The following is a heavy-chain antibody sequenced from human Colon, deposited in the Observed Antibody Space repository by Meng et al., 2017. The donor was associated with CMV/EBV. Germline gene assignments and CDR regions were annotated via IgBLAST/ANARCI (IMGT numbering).Heavy chain of an antibody. D-gene: IGHD1-20*01. J-gene: IGHJ4*02. V-gene: IGHV3-21*04. CDR3: ASITTFYTRFDY. CDR1: GFTFSTYT. CDR2: ISGSSTYI. Sequence: SCATSGFTFSTYTMYWVRQAPGKGLEWVAYISGSSTYIFYADSVKGRCTISRDNAKNLLFLQMDSLRAEDTAMYYCASITTFYTRFDYWGQGSLVTVSS.